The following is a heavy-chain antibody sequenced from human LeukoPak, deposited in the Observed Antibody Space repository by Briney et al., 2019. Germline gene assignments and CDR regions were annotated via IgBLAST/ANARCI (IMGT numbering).Heavy chain of an antibody. Sequence: GGSQRLSCAASGFTFSSYSMNWVRQAPGKGLEWVSYISSSSSTIYYADSVKGRFTISRDNAKNSLYLQMNSLRAEDTAVYYCARGIIAAAEDWGQGTLVTVSS. CDR1: GFTFSSYS. CDR2: ISSSSSTI. CDR3: ARGIIAAAED. J-gene: IGHJ4*02. V-gene: IGHV3-48*01. D-gene: IGHD6-13*01.